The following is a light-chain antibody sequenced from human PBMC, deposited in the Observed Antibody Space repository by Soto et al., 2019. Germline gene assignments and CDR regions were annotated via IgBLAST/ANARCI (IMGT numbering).Light chain of an antibody. CDR2: DVN. V-gene: IGLV2-14*01. CDR1: SSDVGGYNY. J-gene: IGLJ1*01. CDR3: SSYTSSINYV. Sequence: QSALTQPASVSGSPGQSITISCTGASSDVGGYNYVSWYQQRPDEAPKLMIYDVNNRPSGVSNRFSGSKSGNTASLTISGLQAEDEADYYCSSYTSSINYVFGTGTKVTVL.